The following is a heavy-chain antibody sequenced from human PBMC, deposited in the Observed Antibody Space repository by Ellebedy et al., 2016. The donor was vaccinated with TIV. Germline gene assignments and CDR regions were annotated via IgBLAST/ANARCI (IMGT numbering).Heavy chain of an antibody. CDR2: ISNTGSRT. V-gene: IGHV3-23*01. CDR3: AKGREGGSDSSAPRYYFDY. J-gene: IGHJ4*02. D-gene: IGHD3-22*01. Sequence: PGGSLRLSCAASGFTFSSYAMSWVRKAPGKGLEWVSTISNTGSRTYYADPVEGRFIISRDNSKKTLYLQMNSRRAEDTAVYYCAKGREGGSDSSAPRYYFDYWGLGTLVTVSS. CDR1: GFTFSSYA.